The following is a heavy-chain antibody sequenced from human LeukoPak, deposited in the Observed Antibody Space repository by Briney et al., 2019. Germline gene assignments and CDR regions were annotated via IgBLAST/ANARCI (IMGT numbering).Heavy chain of an antibody. D-gene: IGHD3-22*01. Sequence: SETLSLTCAVYGGSFSGYYWSWIRQPPGKGLEWIGEINHSGSTNYNPSLKSRVTISVDTSKNQFSLKLSSVTAADTAVYYCGRPLSYYSDSSGDNAFDIWGQGTPVTASS. V-gene: IGHV4-34*01. CDR3: GRPLSYYSDSSGDNAFDI. CDR1: GGSFSGYY. J-gene: IGHJ3*02. CDR2: INHSGST.